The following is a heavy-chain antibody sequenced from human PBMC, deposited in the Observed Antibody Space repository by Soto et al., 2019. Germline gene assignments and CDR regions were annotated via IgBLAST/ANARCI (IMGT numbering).Heavy chain of an antibody. V-gene: IGHV3-33*01. CDR3: ARDRSNSLFDP. D-gene: IGHD6-13*01. J-gene: IGHJ5*02. CDR1: GFTFSSYG. Sequence: QVQLVESGGGVVHPGRSLRLSCAASGFTFSSYGMHWVRQAPGKGLEWVAVIWYDGSNKYYADTVKGRFTISRDNSKNALYLQMNSLRAEDTAVDYCARDRSNSLFDPWGQGTLVTVSS. CDR2: IWYDGSNK.